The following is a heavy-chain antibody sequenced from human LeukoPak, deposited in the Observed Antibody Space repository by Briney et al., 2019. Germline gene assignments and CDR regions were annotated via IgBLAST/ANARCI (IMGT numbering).Heavy chain of an antibody. D-gene: IGHD3-3*01. CDR1: GGSISSSSYY. V-gene: IGHV4-39*07. CDR3: ARGYYDFWSGNDAFDI. J-gene: IGHJ3*02. Sequence: SETLSLTCTVSGGSISSSSYYWGWIRQPPGKGLEWIGSIYYSGSTYYNPSLKSRVTISVDTSKNQFSLKLSSVTAADTAVYYCARGYYDFWSGNDAFDIWGQGTMVTVSS. CDR2: IYYSGST.